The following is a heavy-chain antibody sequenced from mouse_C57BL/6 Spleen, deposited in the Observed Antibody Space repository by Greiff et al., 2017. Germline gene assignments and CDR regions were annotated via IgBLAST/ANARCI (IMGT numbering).Heavy chain of an antibody. V-gene: IGHV1-81*01. CDR2: ISPGHSDP. CDR3: TRTDCNCSRGFDY. CDR1: GYTFTSYG. D-gene: IGHD1-1*01. J-gene: IGHJ2*01. Sequence: VQLQQSGAELARPGASVKLSCKASGYTFTSYGMHWVKQRTGQGLEWIGEISPGHSDPRYNQKFKGKATLTAVKSSSTAYMELSSLTSEDSAGYYCTRTDCNCSRGFDYWGKGTTLTVSS.